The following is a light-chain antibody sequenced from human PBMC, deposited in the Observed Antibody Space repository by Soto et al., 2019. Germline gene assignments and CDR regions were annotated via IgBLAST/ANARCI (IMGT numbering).Light chain of an antibody. CDR2: GAS. J-gene: IGKJ3*01. CDR3: QQYNDWFT. CDR1: QSVSSN. V-gene: IGKV3-15*01. Sequence: EIVMTHSPPPLPLSPGERATLSCRASQSVSSNLAWYQQKPGQAPRLLIYGASTRATGITARFSGSGSGTEFTLTISSLQSEDFAVYYCQQYNDWFTFGPGTKVDIK.